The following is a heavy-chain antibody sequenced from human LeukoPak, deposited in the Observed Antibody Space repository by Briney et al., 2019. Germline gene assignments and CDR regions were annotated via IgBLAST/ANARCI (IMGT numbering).Heavy chain of an antibody. CDR1: GFTFSSYA. D-gene: IGHD3-9*01. Sequence: GGSLRLSCAASGFTFSSYAMHWVRQAPGKGLEWVAVISYDGSNKYYVDSVKGRFTISRDNSKNTLYLQMNSLRAEDTAVYYCARASPNYDILTGYYGYWGQGTLVTVSS. V-gene: IGHV3-30*04. J-gene: IGHJ4*02. CDR2: ISYDGSNK. CDR3: ARASPNYDILTGYYGY.